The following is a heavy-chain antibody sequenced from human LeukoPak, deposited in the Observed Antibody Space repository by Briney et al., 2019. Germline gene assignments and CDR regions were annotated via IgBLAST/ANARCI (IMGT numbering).Heavy chain of an antibody. V-gene: IGHV4-39*01. D-gene: IGHD3-9*01. CDR3: ARHDYDILTGYRLDY. Sequence: PSETLSLTCTVSGGPISSSSYYWGWIRQPPGKGLEWIGSIYYSGSTYYNPSLKSRGTISVDTSKNQFSLKLSSVTAADTAVYYCARHDYDILTGYRLDYWGQGTLVTVSS. CDR2: IYYSGST. CDR1: GGPISSSSYY. J-gene: IGHJ4*02.